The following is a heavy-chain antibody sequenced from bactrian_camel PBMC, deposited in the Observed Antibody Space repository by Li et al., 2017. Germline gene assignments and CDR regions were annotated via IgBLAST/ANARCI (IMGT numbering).Heavy chain of an antibody. Sequence: VQLVESGGGSVQAGGSLRLSCVASGFGSSTLCMGWFRQGPSEEREGITAIDSDGTTTYAESVKGRFTISRDSARSTLYLQMNSLKPEDTAMYYCAASGSRYSHGCTDFVYWGQGTQVTVS. D-gene: IGHD6*01. J-gene: IGHJ6*01. CDR3: AASGSRYSHGCTDFVY. V-gene: IGHV3S53*01. CDR1: GFGSSTLC. CDR2: IDSDGTT.